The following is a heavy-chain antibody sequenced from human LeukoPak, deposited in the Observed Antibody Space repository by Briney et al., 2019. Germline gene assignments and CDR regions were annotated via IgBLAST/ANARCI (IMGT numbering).Heavy chain of an antibody. CDR1: GGSFSGYY. CDR2: INHSGST. CDR3: ARVNGAFDI. Sequence: KASETLSLTCAVYGGSFSGYYWSWIRQPPGKGLEWIGEINHSGSTNYNPSLKSRVTISVDTSKNQFPLKLSSVTVADTAVYYCARVNGAFDIWGQGTMVTVSS. J-gene: IGHJ3*02. V-gene: IGHV4-34*01.